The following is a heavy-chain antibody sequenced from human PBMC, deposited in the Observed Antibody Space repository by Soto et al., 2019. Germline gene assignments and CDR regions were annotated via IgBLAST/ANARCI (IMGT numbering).Heavy chain of an antibody. CDR2: ISSSSSTI. J-gene: IGHJ6*02. CDR3: AREINYYGSGSYYIQSYYYYYGMDV. Sequence: PGGSLRLSCAASGFTFSSYSMNWVRQAPGKGLEWVSYISSSSSTIYYADSVKGRFTISRDNAKNSLYLQMNSLRDEDTAVYYCAREINYYGSGSYYIQSYYYYYGMDVWGQGTTVTVSS. CDR1: GFTFSSYS. V-gene: IGHV3-48*02. D-gene: IGHD3-10*01.